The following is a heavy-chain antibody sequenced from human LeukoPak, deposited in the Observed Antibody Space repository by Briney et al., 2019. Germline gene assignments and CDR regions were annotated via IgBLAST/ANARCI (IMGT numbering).Heavy chain of an antibody. CDR3: ARDKDRGWFDP. CDR1: GFTFDDYA. CDR2: ISWNSGSI. J-gene: IGHJ5*02. Sequence: GGSLRLSCAASGFTFDDYAMHWVRQAPGKGLEWVSGISWNSGSIGYADSVKGRFTISRDNAKNSLYLQMNSLRAEDTAVYYCARDKDRGWFDPWGQGTLVTVSS. V-gene: IGHV3-9*01.